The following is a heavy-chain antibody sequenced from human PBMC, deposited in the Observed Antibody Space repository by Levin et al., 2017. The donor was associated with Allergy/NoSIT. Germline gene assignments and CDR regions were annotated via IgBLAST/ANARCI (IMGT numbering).Heavy chain of an antibody. CDR2: ISSSSSYI. CDR3: ARDTNGHQDAFDI. V-gene: IGHV3-21*01. J-gene: IGHJ3*02. CDR1: GFTFSSYS. D-gene: IGHD1-1*01. Sequence: GESLKISCAASGFTFSSYSMNWVRQAPGKGLEWVSSISSSSSYIYYADSVKGRFTISRDNAKNSLYLQMNSLRAEDTAVYYCARDTNGHQDAFDIWGQGTMVTVSS.